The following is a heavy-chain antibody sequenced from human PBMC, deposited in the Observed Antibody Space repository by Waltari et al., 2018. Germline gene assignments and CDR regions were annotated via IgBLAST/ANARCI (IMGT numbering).Heavy chain of an antibody. D-gene: IGHD1-26*01. J-gene: IGHJ4*02. CDR1: GGTFSSYA. V-gene: IGHV1-69*08. Sequence: QVQLVQSGAEVKKPGSSVKVSCKASGGTFSSYAISWVRTAPGQGLEWMGRIIPIFGTANYAQKFQGRVTITADKSTSTAYMELSSLRSEDTAVYYCAREGGGGRLQGAIDYWGQGTLVTVSS. CDR2: IIPIFGTA. CDR3: AREGGGGRLQGAIDY.